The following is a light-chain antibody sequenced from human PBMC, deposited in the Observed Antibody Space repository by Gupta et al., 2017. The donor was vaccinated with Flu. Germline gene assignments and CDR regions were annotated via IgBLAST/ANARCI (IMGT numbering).Light chain of an antibody. J-gene: IGKJ1*01. V-gene: IGKV1-5*03. CDR1: QNINHW. CDR3: LQYDNYPWT. CDR2: KAS. Sequence: DTQVTQSPSTLSASVGDRVTITCRASQNINHWLAWYQQKPGQAPKLLIYKASYLQSGVPSTFSGSESGTEFTLTISSLQPDDCATYYCLQYDNYPWTFGQGTKVEIK.